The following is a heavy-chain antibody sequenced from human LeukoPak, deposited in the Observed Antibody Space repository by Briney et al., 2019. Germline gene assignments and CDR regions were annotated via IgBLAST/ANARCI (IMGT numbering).Heavy chain of an antibody. CDR1: GGSITSGSYY. CDR2: IYTSGST. J-gene: IGHJ4*02. Sequence: SETLSLTCSVSGGSITSGSYYWSWIRQPAGKGLEWIGRIYTSGSTNYNPSLKSRITISLDTSKNQFSLKLSSVTAADTAVYYCARAPRYSGSYMQFSFDYWGQGTLVTVSS. D-gene: IGHD1-26*01. V-gene: IGHV4-61*02. CDR3: ARAPRYSGSYMQFSFDY.